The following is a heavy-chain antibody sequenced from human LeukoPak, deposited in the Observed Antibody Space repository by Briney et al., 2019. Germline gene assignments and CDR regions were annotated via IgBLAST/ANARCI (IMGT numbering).Heavy chain of an antibody. CDR2: IYYSGST. D-gene: IGHD1-20*01. Sequence: SETLSLTCTVSGCSISSCDYYWSRIRQPPGKGLEGIGYIYYSGSTYYNPSLKSRVTISVDTSKNQFSLKMSSVSDAATAVYYSARDVTDRYYGMDVWGKGTTVTVSS. V-gene: IGHV4-30-4*01. CDR1: GCSISSCDYY. J-gene: IGHJ6*04. CDR3: ARDVTDRYYGMDV.